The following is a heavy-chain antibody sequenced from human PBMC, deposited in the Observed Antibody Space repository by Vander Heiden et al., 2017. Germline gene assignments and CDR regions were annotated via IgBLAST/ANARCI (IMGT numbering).Heavy chain of an antibody. CDR2: VFYTGNT. J-gene: IGHJ4*02. V-gene: IGHV4-39*01. Sequence: QLRLQESGPGLVKASETLSLTCTVSGGSTSSSSYSWGWIRQPPGKGLQWIGSVFYTGNTFYNPSLKSRVTISIDTSKNQFSLKLTSVTAADTAVYFCARGKRVGGYRQEVDYWGQGTLVPVSS. CDR3: ARGKRVGGYRQEVDY. D-gene: IGHD3-22*01. CDR1: GGSTSSSSYS.